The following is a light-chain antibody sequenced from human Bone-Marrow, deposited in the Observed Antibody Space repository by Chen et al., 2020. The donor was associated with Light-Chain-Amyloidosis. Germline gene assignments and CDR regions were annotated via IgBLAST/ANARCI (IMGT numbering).Light chain of an antibody. CDR3: QQYSSSPYT. V-gene: IGKV3-20*01. J-gene: IGKJ2*01. Sequence: EIVLTQSPGTLSLSPGERATLSCRASQSVTSDYLAWYQQKYGQAPRLLIYAASSRATGIPDRFSGSGSGADFTLTISGLEPEDFAVYYCQQYSSSPYTLGQGTKLEIK. CDR2: AAS. CDR1: QSVTSDY.